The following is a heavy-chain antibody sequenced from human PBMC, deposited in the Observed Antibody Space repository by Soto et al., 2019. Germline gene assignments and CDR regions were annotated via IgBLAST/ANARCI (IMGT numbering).Heavy chain of an antibody. CDR3: ARDGRVVAATSHYYYYGMDV. CDR1: GYTFTSYD. CDR2: MNPNSGNT. V-gene: IGHV1-8*01. D-gene: IGHD2-15*01. J-gene: IGHJ6*02. Sequence: QVQLVQSGAEVKKPGASVKVSCKASGYTFTSYDINWVRQATGQGLEWMGWMNPNSGNTGYAQKFQGRVTMTRNTSISTGYMELSSLRSEDTAVYYCARDGRVVAATSHYYYYGMDVWGQGTTVTVSS.